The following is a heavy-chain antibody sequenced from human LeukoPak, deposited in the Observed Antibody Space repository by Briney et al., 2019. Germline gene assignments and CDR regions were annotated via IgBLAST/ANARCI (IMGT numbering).Heavy chain of an antibody. V-gene: IGHV3-53*04. Sequence: GGSLRLSCAASGFTVGSNYMSWVRQAPGKGLEWVSVIYSGGSTYYADSVKGRFTISRHNSKDTLYLQMNSLRAEDTAVYYCASPRPGIAAAGNEKGAFDIWGQGTMVTVSS. CDR3: ASPRPGIAAAGNEKGAFDI. CDR1: GFTVGSNY. J-gene: IGHJ3*02. CDR2: IYSGGST. D-gene: IGHD6-13*01.